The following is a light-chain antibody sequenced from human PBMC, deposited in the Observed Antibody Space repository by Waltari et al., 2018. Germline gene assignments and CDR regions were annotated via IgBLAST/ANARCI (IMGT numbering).Light chain of an antibody. CDR3: QKYDRLPAT. CDR1: QSVRKY. V-gene: IGKV3-20*01. J-gene: IGKJ1*01. Sequence: EIVLTQSPGTLSLSPGERATLSCRASQSVRKYLAWYQQKPGQAPGLLIYETSIRATGIPDRFSGSGFGTDFSLTISSLDPEDFAVYFCQKYDRLPATFGQGTRVEIK. CDR2: ETS.